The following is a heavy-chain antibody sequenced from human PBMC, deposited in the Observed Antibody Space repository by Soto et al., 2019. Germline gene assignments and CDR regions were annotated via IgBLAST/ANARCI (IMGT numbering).Heavy chain of an antibody. CDR2: IYPGDSDR. CDR3: ARGGNQLEF. V-gene: IGHV5-51*01. D-gene: IGHD1-1*01. J-gene: IGHJ4*02. Sequence: GESLKISCKASGCTFTRYWIAGVRQKPGKGLEWLGAIYPGDSDRRDNPAFQDQISMSVDKASTTAYLQWNTLNAADSAIYYCARGGNQLEFWGQGVLVTVSS. CDR1: GCTFTRYW.